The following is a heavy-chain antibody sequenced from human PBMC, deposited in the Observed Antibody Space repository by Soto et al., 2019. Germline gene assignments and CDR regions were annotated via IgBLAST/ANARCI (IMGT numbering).Heavy chain of an antibody. J-gene: IGHJ4*02. Sequence: QVQLVQSGAEVRKPGSSVRVSCKASGGSFNRHTISWVRQAPGQGLEWMGGIIPIFGTANHAQKFQGRVTIIADNSTSTDYMELSSLRSDDTAIYYWARGWGYDSTDYYYAYWGQGTLVSVSS. D-gene: IGHD3-22*01. CDR2: IIPIFGTA. V-gene: IGHV1-69*06. CDR3: ARGWGYDSTDYYYAY. CDR1: GGSFNRHT.